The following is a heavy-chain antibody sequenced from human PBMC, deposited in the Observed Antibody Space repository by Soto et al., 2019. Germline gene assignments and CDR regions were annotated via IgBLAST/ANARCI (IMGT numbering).Heavy chain of an antibody. V-gene: IGHV1-2*02. Sequence: ASVKVSCKASGYTFAGYYMHWGRQAPGQGLEWMGWINPNSGGTNYAQKFQGRVTMTRDTSTSTAYMELSSLRSEDTAVYYCAASLTLGIVGALDAFDIWGQGTMVTVSS. D-gene: IGHD1-26*01. CDR1: GYTFAGYY. CDR2: INPNSGGT. CDR3: AASLTLGIVGALDAFDI. J-gene: IGHJ3*02.